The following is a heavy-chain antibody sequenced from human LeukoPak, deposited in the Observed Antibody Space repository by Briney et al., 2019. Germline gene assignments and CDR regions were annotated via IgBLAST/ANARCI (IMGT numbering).Heavy chain of an antibody. Sequence: ASVKVSCKASGYTFTSYDINWVRQATGQGLEWMGWTNPNSGNTGYAQKFQGRVTMTRNTSISTAYMELSSLRSEDTAVYYCARDGPDYYDSSGYYNWFDPWGQGTLVTVSS. J-gene: IGHJ5*02. CDR3: ARDGPDYYDSSGYYNWFDP. CDR1: GYTFTSYD. CDR2: TNPNSGNT. V-gene: IGHV1-8*01. D-gene: IGHD3-22*01.